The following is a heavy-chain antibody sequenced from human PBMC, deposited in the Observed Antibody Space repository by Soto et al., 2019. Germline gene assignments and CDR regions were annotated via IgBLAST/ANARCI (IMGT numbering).Heavy chain of an antibody. D-gene: IGHD3-16*02. Sequence: GGSLPLTCAXCLLTFSRYAMSGLGPPPGRGLEWVSTVSGSGGSTYYEDCVKGRFTISRDNSKNTLYMQMNRLRAENTAVYYCAKANDYVWGSYRQAFDYWGQGTLVTVSS. CDR1: LLTFSRYA. J-gene: IGHJ4*02. V-gene: IGHV3-23*01. CDR2: VSGSGGST. CDR3: AKANDYVWGSYRQAFDY.